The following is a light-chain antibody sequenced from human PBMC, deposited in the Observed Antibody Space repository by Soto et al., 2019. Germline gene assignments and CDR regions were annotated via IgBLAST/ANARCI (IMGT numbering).Light chain of an antibody. Sequence: QSALTQPASVSGSPGQSITISCAETRSDIGASNSVSWYQHLPGRSPTLIIYEATNRPSGVSERFSGSKAGDTASLTISGLQADDESEYFCISYKTDDTFVFGGGTKVTVL. CDR3: ISYKTDDTFV. CDR2: EAT. J-gene: IGLJ1*01. CDR1: RSDIGASNS. V-gene: IGLV2-14*01.